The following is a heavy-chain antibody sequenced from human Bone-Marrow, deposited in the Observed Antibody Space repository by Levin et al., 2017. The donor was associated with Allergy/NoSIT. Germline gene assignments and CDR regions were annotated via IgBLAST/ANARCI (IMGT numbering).Heavy chain of an antibody. D-gene: IGHD3-10*01. CDR2: ISYDGSNK. CDR3: AKGQMVRGVKYYYGMDV. CDR1: GFTFSSYG. Sequence: GGSLRLSCAASGFTFSSYGMHWVRQAPGKGLEWVAVISYDGSNKYYADSVKGRFTISRDNSKNTLYLQMNSLRAEDTAVYYCAKGQMVRGVKYYYGMDVWGQGTTVTVSS. J-gene: IGHJ6*02. V-gene: IGHV3-30*18.